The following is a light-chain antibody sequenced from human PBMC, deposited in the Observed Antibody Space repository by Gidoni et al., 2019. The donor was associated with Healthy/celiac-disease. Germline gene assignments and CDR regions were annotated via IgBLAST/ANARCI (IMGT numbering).Light chain of an antibody. J-gene: IGKJ3*01. CDR1: QDISNY. CDR2: DAS. CDR3: QQYDNLFFT. V-gene: IGKV1-33*01. Sequence: DIQMTQSPSSLSASVGDRVTITCQASQDISNYLNWYQQKPGKAPKLLIYDASNLETGVPSRFSGSGSGTDFTFTISSLQPEDIATYYCQQYDNLFFTFGPGTKVDIQ.